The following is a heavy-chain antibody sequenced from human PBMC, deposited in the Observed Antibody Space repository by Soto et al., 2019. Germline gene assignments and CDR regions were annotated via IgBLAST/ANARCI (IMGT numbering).Heavy chain of an antibody. Sequence: GESLKISCKGSGYSFTSYWIRWVRQMPGKGLEWMGIIYPGDSDTRYSPSFQGQVTISADKSISTAYLQWSSLKASDTAMYYCARHCEAGTQYYYYYYGMDVWGQGTTVTVSS. J-gene: IGHJ6*02. CDR1: GYSFTSYW. CDR3: ARHCEAGTQYYYYYYGMDV. D-gene: IGHD6-19*01. CDR2: IYPGDSDT. V-gene: IGHV5-51*01.